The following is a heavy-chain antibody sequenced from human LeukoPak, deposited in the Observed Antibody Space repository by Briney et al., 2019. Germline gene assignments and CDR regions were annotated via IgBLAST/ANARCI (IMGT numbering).Heavy chain of an antibody. CDR1: GFTFSSYG. J-gene: IGHJ4*02. CDR3: AKEDCSGGSCYYWFSFDY. V-gene: IGHV3-30*02. D-gene: IGHD2-15*01. Sequence: GGSLRLSCAASGFTFSSYGMHWVRQAPGKGLEWVAFIRYDGSNKYYADSVKGRFTISRDNSKNTLYLQMNSLRAEETAVYYCAKEDCSGGSCYYWFSFDYWGQGTLVTVSS. CDR2: IRYDGSNK.